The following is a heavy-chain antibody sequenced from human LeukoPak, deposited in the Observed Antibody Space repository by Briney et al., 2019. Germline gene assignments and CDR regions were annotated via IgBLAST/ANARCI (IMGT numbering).Heavy chain of an antibody. V-gene: IGHV4-38-2*02. CDR3: ARDIGDFNWFDP. J-gene: IGHJ5*02. D-gene: IGHD2-21*01. Sequence: PSETLSLTCTVSGYSISSGYYWGWIRQPPGKGLEWIGSIYHSGSTYYNPSLKSRVTISVDTSKNQFSLKLSSVTAADTAVYYCARDIGDFNWFDPWGQGTLVTVSS. CDR1: GYSISSGYY. CDR2: IYHSGST.